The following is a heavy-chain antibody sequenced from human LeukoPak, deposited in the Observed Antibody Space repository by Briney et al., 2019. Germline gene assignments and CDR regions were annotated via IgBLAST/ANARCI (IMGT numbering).Heavy chain of an antibody. CDR1: GFTFSDYY. V-gene: IGHV3-11*01. J-gene: IGHJ6*02. CDR3: VRDMYYGSGTPMQYGMDV. Sequence: GGSLRLSCAASGFTFSDYYMSWIRQAPGKGLEWVSFISGSGTTTYYVDSVKGRFTLSRDNAKNSLFLQMNSLRAEDSAVYYCVRDMYYGSGTPMQYGMDVWGPGTTVTVSS. D-gene: IGHD3-10*01. CDR2: ISGSGTTT.